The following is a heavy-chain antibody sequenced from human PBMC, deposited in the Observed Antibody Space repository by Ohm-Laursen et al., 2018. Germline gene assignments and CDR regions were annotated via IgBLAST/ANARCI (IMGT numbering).Heavy chain of an antibody. J-gene: IGHJ4*02. D-gene: IGHD6-19*01. Sequence: SLRLSCTAPGLTFDSETMTWVRQAPGKGLEWVSGISGTGSNTFYADSVKGRFIISRDNSKNTVFLQMNSLRAEDTAVYYCARGKIRMYSSGRESPNFDYWGQGTLVTVSS. CDR3: ARGKIRMYSSGRESPNFDY. V-gene: IGHV3-23*01. CDR1: GLTFDSET. CDR2: ISGTGSNT.